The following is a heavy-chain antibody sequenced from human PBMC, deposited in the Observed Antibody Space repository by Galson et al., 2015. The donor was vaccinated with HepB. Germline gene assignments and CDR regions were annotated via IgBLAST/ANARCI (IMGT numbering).Heavy chain of an antibody. CDR2: MNANSGNT. D-gene: IGHD6-19*01. CDR1: GYTFTSYD. Sequence: SVKVSCKGSGYTFTSYDINWVRQATGQGLEWMGWMNANSGNTGYAQTFQGRVTMTRNTSISTAYMELSSLRFEDTAVYYCARGRIAVGVVPRFDPWGQGTLVIVSS. V-gene: IGHV1-8*01. J-gene: IGHJ5*02. CDR3: ARGRIAVGVVPRFDP.